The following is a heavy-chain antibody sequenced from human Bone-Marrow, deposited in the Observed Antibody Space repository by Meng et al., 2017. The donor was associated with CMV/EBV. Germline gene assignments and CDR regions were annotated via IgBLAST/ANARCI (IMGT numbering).Heavy chain of an antibody. Sequence: GESLKISCVASGFTLSPFSMNWVRQAPGKGLEWVSSISNSSSYIHDADSVRGRITISRENAKNSQYLQMNSLRVEDTAYYYCASREGGYWGQGTLVTVSS. V-gene: IGHV3-21*06. CDR3: ASREGGY. J-gene: IGHJ4*01. D-gene: IGHD3-10*01. CDR1: GFTLSPFS. CDR2: ISNSSSYI.